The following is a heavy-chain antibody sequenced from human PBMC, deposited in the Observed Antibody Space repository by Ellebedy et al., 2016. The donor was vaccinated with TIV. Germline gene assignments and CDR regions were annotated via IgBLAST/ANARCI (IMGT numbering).Heavy chain of an antibody. CDR2: IESNGLTT. V-gene: IGHV3-23*05. Sequence: GESLKISCAASGFTFSIYAMTWVRQAPGKGLEWLSTIESNGLTTYYAQSVKGRFTISRDNFNNRVFLQMNSLRAEDTAVYYCAKGGRIQLTDVWGQGTTVTVSS. D-gene: IGHD5-18*01. CDR3: AKGGRIQLTDV. CDR1: GFTFSIYA. J-gene: IGHJ6*02.